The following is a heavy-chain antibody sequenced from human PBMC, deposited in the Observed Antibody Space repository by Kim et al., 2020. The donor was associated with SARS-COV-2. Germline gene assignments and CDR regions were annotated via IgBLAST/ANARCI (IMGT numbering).Heavy chain of an antibody. V-gene: IGHV4-39*01. CDR1: GSSLESVFHY. CDR2: IYYSGRT. J-gene: IGHJ4*02. Sequence: SETLSLTCSVSGSSLESVFHYWGWVRQPPGKGLEWLATIYYSGRTYYNPSLKGRVAISADMALNRFSFTMTAVTAADTAVYYCARHENGDPPFDHWGQGILVAVSS. D-gene: IGHD2-21*02. CDR3: ARHENGDPPFDH.